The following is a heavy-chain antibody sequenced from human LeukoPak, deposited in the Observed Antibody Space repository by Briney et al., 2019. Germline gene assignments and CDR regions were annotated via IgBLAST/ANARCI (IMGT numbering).Heavy chain of an antibody. V-gene: IGHV7-4-1*02. Sequence: ASVKVSCKTPGYTFTNYAVNWVRQAPGQGLEWLGWINTKTGNPTFAQGFTGRFVFSVDTSVSTAYLQINSLEAEDTAMYYCARVGKYSGSYPDYWGQGTLVTVSS. CDR2: INTKTGNP. D-gene: IGHD1-26*01. J-gene: IGHJ4*02. CDR3: ARVGKYSGSYPDY. CDR1: GYTFTNYA.